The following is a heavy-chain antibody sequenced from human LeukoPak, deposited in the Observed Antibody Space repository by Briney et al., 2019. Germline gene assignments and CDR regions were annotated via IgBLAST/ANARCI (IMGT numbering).Heavy chain of an antibody. V-gene: IGHV3-23*01. CDR2: ISGSGGST. D-gene: IGHD5-18*01. Sequence: GGSLRLSCAASGFTVSSNYMSWVRQAPGKGLEWVSAISGSGGSTYYADSVKGRFTISRDNSKNTLYLQMNSLRAEDTAVYYCATVDTAMAIDYWGQGTLVTVSS. CDR1: GFTVSSNY. CDR3: ATVDTAMAIDY. J-gene: IGHJ4*02.